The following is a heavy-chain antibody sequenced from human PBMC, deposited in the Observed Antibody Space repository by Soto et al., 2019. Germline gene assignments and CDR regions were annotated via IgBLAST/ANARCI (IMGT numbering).Heavy chain of an antibody. Sequence: SETLSLTCTVSGGSISGSSYYWGWIRQPPGKGLQWIGSISNSGTTYYNPSLMSRVTILVDTSKNQFFLELRSVTAADTALYYCARADYATGSYYPDYWGQGTLVTVSS. J-gene: IGHJ4*02. V-gene: IGHV4-39*07. CDR1: GGSISGSSYY. D-gene: IGHD3-10*01. CDR2: ISNSGTT. CDR3: ARADYATGSYYPDY.